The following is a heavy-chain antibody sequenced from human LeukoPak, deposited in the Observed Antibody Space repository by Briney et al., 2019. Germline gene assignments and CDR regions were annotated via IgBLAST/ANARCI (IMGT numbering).Heavy chain of an antibody. CDR1: GFSFSTYA. V-gene: IGHV3-23*01. D-gene: IGHD6-13*01. Sequence: RSGGSLRLSCVASGFSFSTYAMNWVRQSPGKGLEWVSGISAHAVNTYYAESVKGRFTISRDNSKNTLYLQMNSLRAEDTAVYYCAKFGQQLVQYYFDYWGQGTLVTVSS. J-gene: IGHJ4*02. CDR3: AKFGQQLVQYYFDY. CDR2: ISAHAVNT.